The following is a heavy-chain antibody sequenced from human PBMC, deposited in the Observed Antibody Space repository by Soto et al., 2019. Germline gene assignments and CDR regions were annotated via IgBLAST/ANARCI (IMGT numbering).Heavy chain of an antibody. D-gene: IGHD2-21*01. V-gene: IGHV1-18*01. Sequence: QVQLVQSGAEVKKPGASVKVSCKASGYTFTSYGISWVRQAPGQGLEWMGWISAYNGNTNYAQKLQGRVTITTDTSTSTAYMELRILRSDDTAVYDCASDLTILWFDPWGQGTLVTVSS. J-gene: IGHJ5*02. CDR3: ASDLTILWFDP. CDR2: ISAYNGNT. CDR1: GYTFTSYG.